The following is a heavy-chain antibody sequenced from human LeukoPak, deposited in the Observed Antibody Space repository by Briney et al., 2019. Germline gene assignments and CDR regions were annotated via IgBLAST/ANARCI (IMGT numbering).Heavy chain of an antibody. D-gene: IGHD3-9*01. V-gene: IGHV3-21*01. Sequence: GGSLRLSCEASGLTFSSYAMSWVRQAPGKGLEWVASITTTSRISYADSVKGRFTISRDNAKYSIQLQMNSLRAEDTAVYYCARAGLRYFDWTLTLDPWGQGTLVTVSS. CDR3: ARAGLRYFDWTLTLDP. J-gene: IGHJ5*02. CDR1: GLTFSSYA. CDR2: ITTTSRI.